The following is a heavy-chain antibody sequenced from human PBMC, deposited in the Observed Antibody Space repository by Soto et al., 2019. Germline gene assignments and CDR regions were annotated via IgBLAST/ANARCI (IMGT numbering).Heavy chain of an antibody. D-gene: IGHD5-12*01. Sequence: QIQLVQSGAEVKKPGASVKVSCKASGYSFTSYGITWVRQAPGQGPEWLGWITAENGNTNYAQKFQGRSTMTTDTSTNTALMELRGLRSDDTAVYYAATVVLEWLPTSGFDYWGQGTLVTVSS. J-gene: IGHJ4*02. V-gene: IGHV1-18*04. CDR3: ATVVLEWLPTSGFDY. CDR1: GYSFTSYG. CDR2: ITAENGNT.